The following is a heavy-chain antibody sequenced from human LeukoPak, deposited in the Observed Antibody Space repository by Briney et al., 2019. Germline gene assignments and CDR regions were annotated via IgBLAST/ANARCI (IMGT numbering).Heavy chain of an antibody. CDR3: AREVEVLWSGYPNWFDP. CDR2: ISSSGSTI. V-gene: IGHV3-11*04. J-gene: IGHJ5*02. CDR1: GFTFSDYY. Sequence: GGSLRLSCAASGFTFSDYYMSWIRQAPGKGLEWVSYISSSGSTIYYADSVKGRFTISRDNAKNSLYLQMNSLRAEDTAVYYCAREVEVLWSGYPNWFDPWGQGTLVTVSS. D-gene: IGHD3-3*01.